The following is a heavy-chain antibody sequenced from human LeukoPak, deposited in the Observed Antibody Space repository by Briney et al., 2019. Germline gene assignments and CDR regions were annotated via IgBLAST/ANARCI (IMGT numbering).Heavy chain of an antibody. J-gene: IGHJ4*02. CDR1: GGPFNYYF. Sequence: SETLSLTCAVYGGPFNYYFWSWIRQSPGKGLEWIGEINELGFTKYNPSLKSRVSMSVDTSKNQFSLKLNSVTAADTAVYYCARYCSGGDCYSKALDYWGQGILVTVSS. CDR2: INELGFT. V-gene: IGHV4-34*10. D-gene: IGHD2-15*01. CDR3: ARYCSGGDCYSKALDY.